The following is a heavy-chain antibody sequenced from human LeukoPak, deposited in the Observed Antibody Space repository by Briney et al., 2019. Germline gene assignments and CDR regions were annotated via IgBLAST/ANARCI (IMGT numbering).Heavy chain of an antibody. Sequence: GESLKISCKGSGYSFSSYWIGWVRQMPGKGLEWMGIIYPGDSDTKYSPSFQGQVTISADKSISTAYLQWSSLKASDTAMYYCARCRGYSYGFIDYWGQGTLVTVSS. CDR1: GYSFSSYW. J-gene: IGHJ4*02. CDR3: ARCRGYSYGFIDY. CDR2: IYPGDSDT. D-gene: IGHD5-18*01. V-gene: IGHV5-51*01.